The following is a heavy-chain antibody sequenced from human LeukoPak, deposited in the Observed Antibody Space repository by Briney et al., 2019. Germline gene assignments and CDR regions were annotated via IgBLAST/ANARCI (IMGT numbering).Heavy chain of an antibody. CDR2: IKPDGSQK. V-gene: IGHV3-7*01. D-gene: IGHD1-1*01. CDR3: ASHNNWRLDI. J-gene: IGHJ3*02. CDR1: GFTFSSYW. Sequence: PGGSLRLSCAASGFTFSSYWMSWVRQAPGKGLEWVAIIKPDGSQKYYVDSVKGRFTISRDNAKSSLYLQMDSLRADDTAVYYCASHNNWRLDIWGLGTMITVSS.